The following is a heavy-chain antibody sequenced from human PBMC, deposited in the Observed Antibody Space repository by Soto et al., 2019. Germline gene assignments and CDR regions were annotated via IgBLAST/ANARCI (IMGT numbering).Heavy chain of an antibody. J-gene: IGHJ4*02. D-gene: IGHD1-26*01. CDR3: AREVSTGVGANEY. CDR1: GFSFTSYF. CDR2: IYPHGDKT. V-gene: IGHV1-46*01. Sequence: QVQLVQSGAEVKEPGASVKISCKASGFSFTSYFMHWVRQAPGQGLEWMGMIYPHGDKTIFAQQFEGTVAMTKDTSTSTLFMELSGLRSEDTAVYFCAREVSTGVGANEYWGQGTLVTVSS.